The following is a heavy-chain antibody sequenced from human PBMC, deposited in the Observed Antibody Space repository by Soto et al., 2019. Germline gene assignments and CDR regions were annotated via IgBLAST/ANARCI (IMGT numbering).Heavy chain of an antibody. J-gene: IGHJ5*02. Sequence: GASVKPSCKASGNTFTDYYVQWGRQAPGQGHEWMGWINPNSGGTNYAQQFKGRVTMTRDTSSSTVYMDLSRLRSDDTAVFYCALDFSGGGNLNWFYPWGQRTLGAVSA. CDR2: INPNSGGT. CDR3: ALDFSGGGNLNWFYP. V-gene: IGHV1-2*02. CDR1: GNTFTDYY. D-gene: IGHD2-15*01.